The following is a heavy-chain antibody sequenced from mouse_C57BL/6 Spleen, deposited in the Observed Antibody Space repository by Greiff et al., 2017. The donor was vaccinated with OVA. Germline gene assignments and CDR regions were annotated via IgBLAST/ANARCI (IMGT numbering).Heavy chain of an antibody. J-gene: IGHJ2*01. D-gene: IGHD1-1*01. CDR2: ISDGGSYT. Sequence: EVMLVESGGGLVKPGGSLTLSCAASGFTFSSYAMSWVRQTPEKRLEWVATISDGGSYTYYPDNVKGRFTISRDSAKNNLYLQMSHLKSEDTAMYYCARESLTTVVAPFDYWGQGTTLTVSS. CDR3: ARESLTTVVAPFDY. CDR1: GFTFSSYA. V-gene: IGHV5-4*01.